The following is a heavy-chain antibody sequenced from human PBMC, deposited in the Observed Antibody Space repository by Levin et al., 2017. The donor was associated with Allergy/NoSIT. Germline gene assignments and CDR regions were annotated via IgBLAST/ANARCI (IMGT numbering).Heavy chain of an antibody. J-gene: IGHJ4*01. V-gene: IGHV3-7*01. D-gene: IGHD1-26*01. CDR1: GFTFTNYW. Sequence: PGGSLRLSCSASGFTFTNYWMNWVRQAPGKGLEWVANINEDGTEKFFSDSVKGRFTVSRDNANNSLYLQMNTLRTEDTGLYYCARGHTSGTTRGPFGYWGQGILVTVSS. CDR2: INEDGTEK. CDR3: ARGHTSGTTRGPFGY.